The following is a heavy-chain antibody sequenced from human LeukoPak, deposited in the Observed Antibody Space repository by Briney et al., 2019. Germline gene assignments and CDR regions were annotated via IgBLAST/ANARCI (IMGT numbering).Heavy chain of an antibody. V-gene: IGHV3-48*03. Sequence: PGGSLRLSCAASGFTFSSYEMNWVRQAPGKGLEWVSYISSSGSTIYYADSVKGRFTISRDDAKNSLYLQMNSLRAEDMALYYCAKDRYYDSSGYAASFFDLWGRGTLVTVSS. CDR2: ISSSGSTI. J-gene: IGHJ2*01. CDR3: AKDRYYDSSGYAASFFDL. CDR1: GFTFSSYE. D-gene: IGHD3-22*01.